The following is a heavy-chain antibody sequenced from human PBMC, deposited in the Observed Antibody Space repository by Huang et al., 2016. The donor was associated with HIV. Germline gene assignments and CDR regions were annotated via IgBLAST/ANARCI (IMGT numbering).Heavy chain of an antibody. CDR2: IYAGDSDL. Sequence: EVQLVQSGAEVKKPGESLKISCKGSGYTFTNSWIGWVRQMPGKGLEWMGLIYAGDSDLGYSTSFQGQVTISADKSISTAYLLWSTVEASDTAMYYCARGATLTGNTNFFDVWGQGTMVSVSS. J-gene: IGHJ3*01. V-gene: IGHV5-51*03. CDR3: ARGATLTGNTNFFDV. CDR1: GYTFTNSW. D-gene: IGHD3-9*01.